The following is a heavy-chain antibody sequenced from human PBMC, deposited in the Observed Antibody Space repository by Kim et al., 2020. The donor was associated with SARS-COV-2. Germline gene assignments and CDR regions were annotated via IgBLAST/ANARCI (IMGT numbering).Heavy chain of an antibody. CDR3: ARASTIVVVYLDY. CDR2: ISYDGSNK. V-gene: IGHV3-30*04. Sequence: GGSLRLSCAASGFTFSSYAMHWVRQAPGKGLEWVAVISYDGSNKYYADPVKGRFTISRDNSKNTLYLQMNSLRAEDTAVYYCARASTIVVVYLDYWGQGTLVTVSS. J-gene: IGHJ4*02. D-gene: IGHD2-21*01. CDR1: GFTFSSYA.